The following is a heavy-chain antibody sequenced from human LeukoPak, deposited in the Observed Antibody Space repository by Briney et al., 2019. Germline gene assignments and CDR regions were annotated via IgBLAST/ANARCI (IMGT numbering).Heavy chain of an antibody. CDR3: AKARFEESCFDY. D-gene: IGHD3-10*01. Sequence: GRSLRLSGAASGFTFDDYAMHWVRHVPGKGLEGVSGISWNSGSVGYAGSVKGRFTISRDNAKNSLYLQMDRLRDDDTALYYCAKARFEESCFDYWGQGTLVTVSS. CDR1: GFTFDDYA. V-gene: IGHV3-9*01. CDR2: ISWNSGSV. J-gene: IGHJ4*02.